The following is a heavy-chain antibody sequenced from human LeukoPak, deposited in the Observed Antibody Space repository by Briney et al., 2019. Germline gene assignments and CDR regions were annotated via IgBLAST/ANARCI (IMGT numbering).Heavy chain of an antibody. J-gene: IGHJ5*02. CDR3: ARKGCTGDCYRFDP. CDR2: INPDSGGT. D-gene: IGHD2-21*02. CDR1: GYTFTGYY. Sequence: GASVKVSCKASGYTFTGYYLHWVRQAPGQGLEWMGWINPDSGGTNYAQKFQGRVTMTRDTSTSTAYMELSSLRSDDTAVYYCARKGCTGDCYRFDPWGQGTLVTVSS. V-gene: IGHV1-2*02.